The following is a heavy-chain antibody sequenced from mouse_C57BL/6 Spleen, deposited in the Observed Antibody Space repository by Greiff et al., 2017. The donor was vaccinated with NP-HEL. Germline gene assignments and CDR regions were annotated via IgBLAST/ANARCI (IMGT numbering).Heavy chain of an antibody. CDR3: ARSVYGSSDAMDY. CDR2: IYPGDGDT. Sequence: VQLQQSGAELVKPGASVKISCKASGYAFSSYWMNWVKQRPGKGLEWIGQIYPGDGDTNYNGKFKGKATLTADKSSSTAYMQLSSLTSEDSAVYFCARSVYGSSDAMDYWGQGTSVTVSS. D-gene: IGHD1-1*01. J-gene: IGHJ4*01. CDR1: GYAFSSYW. V-gene: IGHV1-80*01.